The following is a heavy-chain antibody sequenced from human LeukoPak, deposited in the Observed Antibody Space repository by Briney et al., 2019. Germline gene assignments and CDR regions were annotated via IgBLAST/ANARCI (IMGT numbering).Heavy chain of an antibody. Sequence: PGGSLRLSCAASGFTFSNFDMHWVRQATGKGLEWVSSIGTVGDTYESGSVKGRFTISRENAKNSSYLQMNSLRAGDTAVYYCTRGSSIGFDNWGQGTLVTVSS. CDR1: GFTFSNFD. CDR3: TRGSSIGFDN. CDR2: IGTVGDT. V-gene: IGHV3-13*01. J-gene: IGHJ4*02. D-gene: IGHD2/OR15-2a*01.